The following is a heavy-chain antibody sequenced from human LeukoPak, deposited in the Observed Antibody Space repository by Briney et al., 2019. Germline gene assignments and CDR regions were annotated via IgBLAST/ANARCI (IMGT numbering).Heavy chain of an antibody. V-gene: IGHV3-53*01. CDR1: GLTVSSNY. Sequence: GGSLRLSCAASGLTVSSNYMSWVRQAPGKGLEWVSIIYSGGSTYYADSVKGRFIISRDNSKNTLYLQMNSLRAEDTAVYYCAKGSYYDSSGSFYFDYWGQGTLVTVSS. J-gene: IGHJ4*02. D-gene: IGHD3-22*01. CDR3: AKGSYYDSSGSFYFDY. CDR2: IYSGGST.